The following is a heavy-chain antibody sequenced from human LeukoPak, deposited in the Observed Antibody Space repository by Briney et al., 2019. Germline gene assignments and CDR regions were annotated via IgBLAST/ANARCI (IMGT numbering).Heavy chain of an antibody. J-gene: IGHJ6*03. Sequence: GGSLRLSCAASGFTLSSYAMSWVRQAPGKGLEWVSAISGSGGSTYYADSVKGRFTISRDNSKNTLYLQMNSLRAEDTAVYYCAKADSYYYYMDVWGKGTTVTVSS. CDR2: ISGSGGST. V-gene: IGHV3-23*01. CDR3: AKADSYYYYMDV. CDR1: GFTLSSYA.